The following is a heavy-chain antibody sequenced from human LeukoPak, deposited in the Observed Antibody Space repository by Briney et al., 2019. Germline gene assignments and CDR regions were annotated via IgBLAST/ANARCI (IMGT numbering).Heavy chain of an antibody. CDR2: IIPIFGTA. V-gene: IGHV1-69*05. D-gene: IGHD1-14*01. J-gene: IGHJ5*02. CDR3: ARARIMTNHPPHDLNWFDP. CDR1: GGTFISYA. Sequence: SVKVSCKASGGTFISYAISWVRQAPGQGLEWMGGIIPIFGTANYAQKFQGRVTITTDESTSTAYMELSSLRSEDTAVYYCARARIMTNHPPHDLNWFDPWGQGTLVTVSS.